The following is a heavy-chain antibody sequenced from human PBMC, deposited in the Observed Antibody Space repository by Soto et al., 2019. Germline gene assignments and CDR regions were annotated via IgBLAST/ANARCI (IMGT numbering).Heavy chain of an antibody. J-gene: IGHJ3*02. V-gene: IGHV3-11*01. D-gene: IGHD2-2*02. CDR3: VREGRSSTSCNTGCAFDI. CDR2: ISRSGSPI. CDR1: GFTSWDYH. Sequence: GGSLRLSCAASGFTSWDYHMSWIRQAPGKGLEWVSYISRSGSPIYYADSVKGRFTISRDNAENSLYLQMNSLRAEDTAVYYCVREGRSSTSCNTGCAFDIWGQGAMVTVSS.